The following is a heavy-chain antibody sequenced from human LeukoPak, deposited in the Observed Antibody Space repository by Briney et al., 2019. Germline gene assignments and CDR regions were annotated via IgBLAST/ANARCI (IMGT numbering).Heavy chain of an antibody. J-gene: IGHJ5*02. Sequence: SETLSLTCTVSGYSISSGYYWGWIRQPPGKGLEWIASMYHSGSTYYNPSLKSRVTISIDTSKNQFSLKLSSVTAADTAIYYCARVPRDWFDPWGQGTLVTVSS. CDR2: MYHSGST. CDR3: ARVPRDWFDP. V-gene: IGHV4-38-2*02. CDR1: GYSISSGYY.